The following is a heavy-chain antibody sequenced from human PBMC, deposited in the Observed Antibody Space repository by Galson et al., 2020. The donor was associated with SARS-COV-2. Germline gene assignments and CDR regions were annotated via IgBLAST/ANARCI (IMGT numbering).Heavy chain of an antibody. D-gene: IGHD3-22*01. CDR2: IYYSGST. J-gene: IGHJ4*02. CDR3: AREGLYYDSSGYWYYYFDY. Sequence: SETLSLTCTVSGGSISSYYWSWIRQPPGKGLEWIGYIYYSGSTNYNPSLKSRVTISVDTSKNQFSLKLSSVTAADTAVYYCAREGLYYDSSGYWYYYFDYWGQGTLVTVSS. CDR1: GGSISSYY. V-gene: IGHV4-59*01.